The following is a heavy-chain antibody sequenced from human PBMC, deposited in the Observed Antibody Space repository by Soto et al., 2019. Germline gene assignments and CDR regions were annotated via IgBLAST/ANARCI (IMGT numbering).Heavy chain of an antibody. CDR2: INHSGST. D-gene: IGHD3-3*01. J-gene: IGHJ4*02. CDR3: ARGFWSGLTLDY. CDR1: GGSISSSSYY. Sequence: SETLSLTCTVSGGSISSSSYYWGWIRQPPGKGLEWIGEINHSGSTNYNPSLKSRVTISVDTSKNQFSLKLSSVTAADTAVYYCARGFWSGLTLDYWGQGTLVTVSS. V-gene: IGHV4-39*07.